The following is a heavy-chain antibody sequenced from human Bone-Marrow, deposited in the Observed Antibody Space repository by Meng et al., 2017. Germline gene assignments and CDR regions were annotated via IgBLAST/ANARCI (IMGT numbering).Heavy chain of an antibody. CDR2: IIPIFGTA. Sequence: VQLVQSGAEVKKPGSSVKVSCKASGGTFSSYAISWVRQAPGQGFEWMGGIIPIFGTANYAQKFQGRVTITADESTSTAYMELSSLRSEDTAVYYCARTTGYSSSWYETFFDYWGQGTLVTVSS. CDR3: ARTTGYSSSWYETFFDY. V-gene: IGHV1-69*01. CDR1: GGTFSSYA. D-gene: IGHD6-13*01. J-gene: IGHJ4*02.